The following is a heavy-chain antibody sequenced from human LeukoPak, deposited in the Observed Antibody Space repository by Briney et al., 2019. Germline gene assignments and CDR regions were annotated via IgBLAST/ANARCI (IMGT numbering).Heavy chain of an antibody. D-gene: IGHD2-21*01. V-gene: IGHV3-23*01. Sequence: GGSLRLSCAASGFTFSSHGMNWVRQAPGKGLEWVSGISPSGDILYYADSVKGQFTISRDNSKNTVYLQMNSLRAEDTAVYYCAKEVSIISRGLDYWGQGILVTVSS. CDR3: AKEVSIISRGLDY. J-gene: IGHJ4*02. CDR1: GFTFSSHG. CDR2: ISPSGDIL.